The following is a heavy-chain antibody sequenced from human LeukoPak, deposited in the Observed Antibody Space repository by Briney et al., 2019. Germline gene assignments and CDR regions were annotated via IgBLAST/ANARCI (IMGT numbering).Heavy chain of an antibody. D-gene: IGHD2-21*01. J-gene: IGHJ4*02. V-gene: IGHV1-69*05. CDR2: IIPIFGTA. CDR3: ARHSTAALTSVKY. CDR1: GGTFSSYG. Sequence: SVKVSCKASGGTFSSYGISWVRQAPGQGLEWMGGIIPIFGTANNAQKFQGRVTITTDESTTTAYMELSSLRSEDTAVYYCARHSTAALTSVKYWGQGTLVTVSS.